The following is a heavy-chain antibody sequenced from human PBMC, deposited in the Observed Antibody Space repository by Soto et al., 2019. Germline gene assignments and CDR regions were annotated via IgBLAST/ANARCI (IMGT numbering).Heavy chain of an antibody. CDR2: MSYDGSHK. CDR3: AKAPNDSSGSINWFDP. D-gene: IGHD3-22*01. CDR1: GFTFSRYG. Sequence: QVQLVESGGGVVQPGRSLRLSCAASGFTFSRYGMHWVRQAPGKGLEWLTVMSYDGSHKQYADSGKGRFTISRDNSKNTVYLQMDSLTTEDTAVYYCAKAPNDSSGSINWFDPWGQGTLVTVSS. V-gene: IGHV3-30*18. J-gene: IGHJ5*02.